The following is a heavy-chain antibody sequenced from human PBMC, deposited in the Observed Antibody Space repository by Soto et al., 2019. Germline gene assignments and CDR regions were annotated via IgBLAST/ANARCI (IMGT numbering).Heavy chain of an antibody. CDR2: IYHSGST. CDR3: ATLGEAFNWFDP. Sequence: TLSLTCAVSSGSISSSNWWSWVRQPPGKGLEWIGEIYHSGSTNYNPSLKSRVTISVDKSKNQFSLKLSSVTAADTAVYYCATLGEAFNWFDPWGQGNLVTVSS. CDR1: SGSISSSNW. D-gene: IGHD3-16*01. J-gene: IGHJ5*02. V-gene: IGHV4-4*02.